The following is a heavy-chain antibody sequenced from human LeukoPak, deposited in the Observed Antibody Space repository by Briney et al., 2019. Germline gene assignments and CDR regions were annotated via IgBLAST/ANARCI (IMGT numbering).Heavy chain of an antibody. D-gene: IGHD3-3*01. V-gene: IGHV1-69*05. CDR2: IIPIFGTA. CDR1: GGTFSSYA. Sequence: SVKVSCKASGGTFSSYAISWVRQAPGQGLEWMGGIIPIFGTANYAQKFQGRVTITTDESTSTAYMELSSLRSEDTAVYYCARGRITIFGVVIIPQGAAFDIWGQGTMVTVSS. CDR3: ARGRITIFGVVIIPQGAAFDI. J-gene: IGHJ3*02.